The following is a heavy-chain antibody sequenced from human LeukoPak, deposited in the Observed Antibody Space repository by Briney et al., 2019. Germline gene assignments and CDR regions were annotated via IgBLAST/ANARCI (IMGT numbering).Heavy chain of an antibody. V-gene: IGHV3-7*01. Sequence: GGSLRLSCAASGFTFDDYAMHWVRQAPGKGLEWVANIKEDGSEKYYVDSVKGRFTISRDNAKNSLYLQMNSLRAEDTAVYYCARTIRGYWGQGTLVTVSS. D-gene: IGHD3-10*01. CDR2: IKEDGSEK. J-gene: IGHJ4*02. CDR1: GFTFDDYA. CDR3: ARTIRGY.